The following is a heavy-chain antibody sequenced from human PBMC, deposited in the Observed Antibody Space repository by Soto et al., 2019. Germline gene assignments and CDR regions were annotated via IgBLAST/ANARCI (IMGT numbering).Heavy chain of an antibody. Sequence: SVKASCKASGGTFSSYALSWVRPAPGQGLEGMGGIIPIFGTANYAQKFQGRVTITADESTSTAYMALSSLRSEDTAVYYCGRDPVIVVVRPCCYCGMDVWGQGTTVTVSS. CDR1: GGTFSSYA. V-gene: IGHV1-69*13. CDR2: IIPIFGTA. D-gene: IGHD3-22*01. CDR3: GRDPVIVVVRPCCYCGMDV. J-gene: IGHJ6*02.